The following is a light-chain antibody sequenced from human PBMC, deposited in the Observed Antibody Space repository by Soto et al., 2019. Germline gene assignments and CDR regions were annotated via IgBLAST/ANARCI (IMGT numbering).Light chain of an antibody. V-gene: IGKV3-20*01. CDR3: QKYGSSGT. CDR2: GAS. CDR1: QSVSNNY. J-gene: IGKJ1*01. Sequence: EIVLTQSPGTLSLSPGERATLSCRASQSVSNNYLAWYQQKPGQAPRLLIYGASNRATGIPDRFSGSGSGTDFTLTISRLEPEDFAGYYCQKYGSSGTLGQGTKVDIK.